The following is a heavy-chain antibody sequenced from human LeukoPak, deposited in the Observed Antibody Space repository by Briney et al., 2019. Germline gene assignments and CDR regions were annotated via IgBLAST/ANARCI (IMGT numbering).Heavy chain of an antibody. Sequence: RPLKPSCAASGSTFSSYWMSWARQAPGKRLDLVANIKQNGTDKYFVDSVKGRFTIYRAAAKPSLYLPIYSLTPEHPAVYHCVRESFMYVWRQGTTVSVSS. CDR1: GSTFSSYW. J-gene: IGHJ6*02. CDR2: IKQNGTDK. V-gene: IGHV3-7*05. CDR3: VRESFMYV.